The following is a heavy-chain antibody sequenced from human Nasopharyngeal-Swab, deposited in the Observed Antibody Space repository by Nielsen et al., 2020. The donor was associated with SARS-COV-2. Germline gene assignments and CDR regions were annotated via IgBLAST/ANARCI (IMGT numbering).Heavy chain of an antibody. J-gene: IGHJ6*02. CDR2: ISWNSGSI. V-gene: IGHV3-9*01. CDR1: GFTFDDYA. CDR3: ARCGGDASYYGMDV. Sequence: SLKISCAASGFTFDDYAMHWVRQAPGKGLEWVSGISWNSGSIGYADSVKGRFTISRDNAKNSLYLQMNSLRAEDTAVYYCARCGGDASYYGMDVWGQGTTVTVSS. D-gene: IGHD2-21*02.